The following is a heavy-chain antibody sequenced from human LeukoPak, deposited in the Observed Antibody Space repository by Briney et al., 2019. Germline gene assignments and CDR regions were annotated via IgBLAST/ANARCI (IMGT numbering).Heavy chain of an antibody. CDR2: IGTTGNT. CDR1: GFTFVNYA. CDR3: ARGDSSGYFQYYFDS. D-gene: IGHD3-22*01. Sequence: GGPRKLSWAPPGFTFVNYAMPWVRKFAGKVRKWFSAIGTTGNTYSPGSVKGRFTISRENAKSSLYLQMSSLSAGDTGVYYCARGDSSGYFQYYFDSWGQGTLVTVSS. J-gene: IGHJ4*02. V-gene: IGHV3-13*04.